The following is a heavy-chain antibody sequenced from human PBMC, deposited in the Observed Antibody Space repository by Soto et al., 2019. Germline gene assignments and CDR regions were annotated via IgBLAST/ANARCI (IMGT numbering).Heavy chain of an antibody. J-gene: IGHJ6*02. CDR1: GFTFSTYN. CDR2: MSTTNAI. CDR3: AKDINSGYETYYYYYYGLAV. V-gene: IGHV3-48*01. Sequence: GGSLRLSCAASGFTFSTYNMNWVRQAPGKGLERVSYMSTTNAIYYADSVRGRFTISRDNSKNTLYLQMNSLRAEDTAVYYCAKDINSGYETYYYYYYGLAVWGQGTTVTVSS. D-gene: IGHD5-12*01.